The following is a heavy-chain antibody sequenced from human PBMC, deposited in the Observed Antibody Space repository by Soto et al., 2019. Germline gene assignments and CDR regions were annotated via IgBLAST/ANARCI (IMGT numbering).Heavy chain of an antibody. V-gene: IGHV1-69*13. CDR1: GGTFSSYA. D-gene: IGHD3-10*01. Sequence: ASVKVSWKASGGTFSSYAISWVRQAPGQGLEWMGGIIPIFGTANYAQRFQGRVTMTEESSADTPYMELSSLRSEDTAVYYCAIEVRRSNQFDHWGQGTMVTVSS. CDR3: AIEVRRSNQFDH. CDR2: IIPIFGTA. J-gene: IGHJ4*02.